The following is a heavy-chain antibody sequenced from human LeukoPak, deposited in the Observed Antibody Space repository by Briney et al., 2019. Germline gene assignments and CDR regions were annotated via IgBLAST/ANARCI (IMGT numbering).Heavy chain of an antibody. V-gene: IGHV3-74*01. CDR1: GFTFSRYR. J-gene: IGHJ1*01. D-gene: IGHD3-22*01. CDR2: IKSDGKT. Sequence: GGSLRLSCEASGFTFSRYRMHSVRQAPGKGLVWVSRIKSDGKTNYADSVKGRFTISRDNAKNTVSLQMDSLRAEDTGVYYCARAPSEVGGYYPEYFRHWGQGTLVTVSS. CDR3: ARAPSEVGGYYPEYFRH.